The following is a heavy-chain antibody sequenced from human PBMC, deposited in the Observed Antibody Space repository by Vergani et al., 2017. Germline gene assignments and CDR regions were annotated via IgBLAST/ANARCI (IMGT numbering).Heavy chain of an antibody. CDR3: ARGRKRTYYYGSGSYSESYYYGMDV. V-gene: IGHV4-34*01. CDR1: GGSFSGYY. Sequence: QVQLQQWGAGLLKPSETLSLTCAVYGGSFSGYYWSWIRQPPGKGLEWIGEINHSGSTNYNPSLKSRVTISVDTSKNQCSLKLSSVTAADTAVYYCARGRKRTYYYGSGSYSESYYYGMDVWGQGTTVTVSS. J-gene: IGHJ6*02. D-gene: IGHD3-10*01. CDR2: INHSGST.